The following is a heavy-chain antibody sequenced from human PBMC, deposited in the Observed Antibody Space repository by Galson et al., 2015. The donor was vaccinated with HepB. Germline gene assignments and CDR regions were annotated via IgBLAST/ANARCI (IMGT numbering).Heavy chain of an antibody. CDR1: GFSFSNYA. J-gene: IGHJ3*02. D-gene: IGHD6-19*01. Sequence: SLRLSCAASGFSFSNYAMTWVRQPPGKGLQWVATISGRGVTTIDADSVKGKFTITRDNAEKTMYLEMNNQRVNDTAVYFCSKSKDSGWSYNAFDIWGRGKMATVTS. CDR2: ISGRGVTT. V-gene: IGHV3-23*01. CDR3: SKSKDSGWSYNAFDI.